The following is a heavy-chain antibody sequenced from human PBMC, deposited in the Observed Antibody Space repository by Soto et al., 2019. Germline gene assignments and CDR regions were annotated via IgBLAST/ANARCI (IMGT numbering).Heavy chain of an antibody. V-gene: IGHV4-31*03. CDR1: GGSISSGGYY. CDR3: ARGGSVTMVRGVPPDY. Sequence: QVQLQESGPGLVKPSQTLSLTCTVSGGSISSGGYYWSWIRQHPGKGLEWIGYIYYSGSTYYNPSLKSRVTISVDTSKNQFSLKLSSVTAADTAVYYCARGGSVTMVRGVPPDYWGQGTLVTVSS. D-gene: IGHD3-10*01. CDR2: IYYSGST. J-gene: IGHJ4*02.